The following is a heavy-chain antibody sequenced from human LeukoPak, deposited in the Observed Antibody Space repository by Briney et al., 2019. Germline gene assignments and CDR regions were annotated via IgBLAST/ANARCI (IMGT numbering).Heavy chain of an antibody. CDR3: ARAPARIAAAGPTNALFDY. V-gene: IGHV1-8*02. Sequence: ASVKVSCKASGYTFTSYGINWVRQATGQGLEWMGWMNPNSGNTGYAQKFQGRVTMTRNTSISTAYMELSSLRSEDTAVYYCARAPARIAAAGPTNALFDYWGQGTLVTVSS. CDR1: GYTFTSYG. J-gene: IGHJ4*02. D-gene: IGHD6-13*01. CDR2: MNPNSGNT.